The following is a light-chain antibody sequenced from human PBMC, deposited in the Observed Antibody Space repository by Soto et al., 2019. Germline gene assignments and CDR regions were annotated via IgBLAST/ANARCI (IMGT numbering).Light chain of an antibody. CDR1: QSVSSNY. CDR2: DAS. CDR3: QHYGRSPPSWT. V-gene: IGKV3-20*01. J-gene: IGKJ1*01. Sequence: EIVLTQSPGTLSLSPGERATLSCRASQSVSSNYLAWYQQKPGQPPRLLISDASSRATGIPDRFSGSGSGTEITLTISVLEPEDFAVYYCQHYGRSPPSWTFGQGTKVEIK.